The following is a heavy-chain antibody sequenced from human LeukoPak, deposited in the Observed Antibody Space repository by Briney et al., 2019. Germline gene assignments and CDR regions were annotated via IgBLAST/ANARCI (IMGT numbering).Heavy chain of an antibody. CDR2: ISYDGNNK. CDR3: ARDGFSSSWYGRALDY. D-gene: IGHD6-13*01. V-gene: IGHV3-30*03. CDR1: GFTFNIYG. J-gene: IGHJ4*02. Sequence: PEGSLRLSCAASGFTFNIYGMHWVRQAPGKGLEWVAVISYDGNNKYYSDSVKGRFTISRDNSKNTLYVQMNSLRDEDTAVYYCARDGFSSSWYGRALDYWGQGTLVTVSS.